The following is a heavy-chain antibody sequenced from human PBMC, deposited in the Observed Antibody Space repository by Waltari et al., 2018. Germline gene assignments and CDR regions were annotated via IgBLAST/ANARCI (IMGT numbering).Heavy chain of an antibody. V-gene: IGHV3-53*01. CDR1: GFSVSDNY. CDR3: ATGSGDDHRGDYFDS. CDR2: SYSGGST. Sequence: EVQLVESGGGLIQPGGSLSLSCAASGFSVSDNYMSWVRQAPGKGLEWVSGSYSGGSTHYADSVKDQFPISRDTSRNTLHLQMNSLRVEDTAVYYCATGSGDDHRGDYFDSWGQGTLVTVSS. J-gene: IGHJ4*02. D-gene: IGHD5-12*01.